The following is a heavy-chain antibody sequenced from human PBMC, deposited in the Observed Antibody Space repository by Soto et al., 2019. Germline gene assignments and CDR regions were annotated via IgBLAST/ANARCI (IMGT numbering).Heavy chain of an antibody. Sequence: QITLKESGPTLVKPTQTLTLTCTFSGFSLSTSGVGVGSIRQPPGKALEWLALIYWDDDKRYSPSLKSRLTITKDTSKNQVVLTMTNMDPVDTATYYCAHRRGAAAASEYFQHWGQGTLVTVSS. CDR2: IYWDDDK. J-gene: IGHJ1*01. CDR3: AHRRGAAAASEYFQH. V-gene: IGHV2-5*02. D-gene: IGHD6-13*01. CDR1: GFSLSTSGVG.